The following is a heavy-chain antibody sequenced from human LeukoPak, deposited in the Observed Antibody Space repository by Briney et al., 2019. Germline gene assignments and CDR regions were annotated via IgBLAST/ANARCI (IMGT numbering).Heavy chain of an antibody. Sequence: PSETLSLTCTVSGGSISSYYWSWIRQPPGKGLEWIGYIYYSGSTNYNPSLKSRVAISVDTSKNHFSLKLNSVTAADTAVYYCARGAPSRVWFDPWGQGTLVTVSS. CDR3: ARGAPSRVWFDP. CDR2: IYYSGST. V-gene: IGHV4-59*08. J-gene: IGHJ5*02. CDR1: GGSISSYY. D-gene: IGHD4/OR15-4a*01.